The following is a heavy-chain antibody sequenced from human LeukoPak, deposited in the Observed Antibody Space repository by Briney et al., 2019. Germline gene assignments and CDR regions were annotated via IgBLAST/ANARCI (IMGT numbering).Heavy chain of an antibody. Sequence: SETLSLTXAVSGYSISSGYYWCWIRQPPGKGLGRVGSIYHSGSTYYNSSLKSQGTISVETSKYRFSLNLSSVTVATTAVYYCARRTAVAGIDYWGQGTLVTVSS. CDR2: IYHSGST. D-gene: IGHD6-19*01. CDR1: GYSISSGYY. CDR3: ARRTAVAGIDY. J-gene: IGHJ4*02. V-gene: IGHV4-38-2*01.